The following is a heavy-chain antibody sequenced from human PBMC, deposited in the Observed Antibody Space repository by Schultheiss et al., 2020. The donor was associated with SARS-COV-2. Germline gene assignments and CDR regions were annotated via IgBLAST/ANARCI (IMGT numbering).Heavy chain of an antibody. CDR1: GFTFSSYA. D-gene: IGHD3-22*01. Sequence: GESLKISCAASGFTFSSYAMSWVRQAPGKGLEWVSAISGSGGSTYYADSVKGRFTISRDNSKNTLYLQMNSLRAEDTAVYYCAKFPGYYYDSSGYLGWELYYFDYWGQGTLVTVSS. J-gene: IGHJ4*02. V-gene: IGHV3-23*01. CDR3: AKFPGYYYDSSGYLGWELYYFDY. CDR2: ISGSGGST.